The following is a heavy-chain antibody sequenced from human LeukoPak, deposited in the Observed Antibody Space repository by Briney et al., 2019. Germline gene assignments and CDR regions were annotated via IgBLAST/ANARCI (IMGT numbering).Heavy chain of an antibody. J-gene: IGHJ4*02. V-gene: IGHV1-18*01. CDR2: VSGHNGDT. Sequence: ASVKVSCKASGYTFISYGISWVRQAPGQGLEWMGWVSGHNGDTNYAQKVQGRVTMTTDTSTSTAYMELRNLRSDDTAVYYCVRDVRGAAYWGQGTLVTVSS. CDR3: VRDVRGAAY. CDR1: GYTFISYG.